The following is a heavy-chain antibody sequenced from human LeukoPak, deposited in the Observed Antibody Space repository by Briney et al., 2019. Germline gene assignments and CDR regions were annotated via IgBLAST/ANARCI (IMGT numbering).Heavy chain of an antibody. CDR2: INPNSGGT. J-gene: IGHJ3*02. V-gene: IGHV1-2*04. Sequence: ASVTVCFTASGYTFTVYYMHRVRQAPGQGVEWMGWINPNSGGTKYAQKFQGCVTMTRDTSISTAYMELSRMRSDDTAVCYCARDVDLLYYYDTSGYAFDIWGQGTMVTVSS. CDR3: ARDVDLLYYYDTSGYAFDI. D-gene: IGHD3-22*01. CDR1: GYTFTVYY.